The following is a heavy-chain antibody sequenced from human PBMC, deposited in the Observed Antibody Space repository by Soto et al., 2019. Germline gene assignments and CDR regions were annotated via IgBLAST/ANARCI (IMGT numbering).Heavy chain of an antibody. CDR2: ISGGGGST. CDR1: GFTFSSYA. Sequence: GGSLRLSCAASGFTFSSYALGWVRQAPGKGLECVSAISGGGGSTYYADSVKGRFTISRDNSKNTLYLQMNSLRAEDTALYYCTKGARSSWFDAFDIWGQGTMVTVSS. D-gene: IGHD6-13*01. CDR3: TKGARSSWFDAFDI. V-gene: IGHV3-23*01. J-gene: IGHJ3*02.